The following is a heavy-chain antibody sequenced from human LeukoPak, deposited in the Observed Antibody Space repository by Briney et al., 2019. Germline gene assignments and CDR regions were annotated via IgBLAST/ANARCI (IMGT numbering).Heavy chain of an antibody. V-gene: IGHV1-8*01. Sequence: ASVKVSCKASGYTFTRYDINWVRQARGQGLEGMGWMNPNSGNTGYAQMFQGRVTMTRNTSISPASLELSSLSSEDTAVYYCARGLSEQSLDNWFDLWGQGTLVTVSS. CDR1: GYTFTRYD. J-gene: IGHJ5*02. CDR2: MNPNSGNT. D-gene: IGHD6-19*01. CDR3: ARGLSEQSLDNWFDL.